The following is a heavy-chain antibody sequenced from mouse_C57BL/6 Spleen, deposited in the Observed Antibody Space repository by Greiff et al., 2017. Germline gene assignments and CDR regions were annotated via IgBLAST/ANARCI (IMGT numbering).Heavy chain of an antibody. V-gene: IGHV5-16*01. Sequence: DVHLVESEGGLVQPGSSMKLSCTASGFTFSDYYMAWVRQVPEKGLEWVANINYDGSSTYYLDSLKSRFIIARDNAKNILYLQMSSLKSEDTATYYCARVYYGYDGAWFAYWGQGTLVTVSA. CDR1: GFTFSDYY. D-gene: IGHD2-2*01. J-gene: IGHJ3*01. CDR3: ARVYYGYDGAWFAY. CDR2: INYDGSST.